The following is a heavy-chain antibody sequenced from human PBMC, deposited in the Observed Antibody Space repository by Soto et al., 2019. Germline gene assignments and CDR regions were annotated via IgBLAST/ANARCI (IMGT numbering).Heavy chain of an antibody. CDR1: GGTFSSYA. D-gene: IGHD3-22*01. J-gene: IGHJ5*02. Sequence: QVQLVQSGAEVKKPGSSVKVSCKASGGTFSSYAISWVRQAPGQGLEWMGGIIPIFGTANYAQKFQGRVTITADESTSTAYMELSRLRSEDTAVYYCARATPYYYDSSGYYSNWCDPWGQGTLVTVSS. CDR2: IIPIFGTA. CDR3: ARATPYYYDSSGYYSNWCDP. V-gene: IGHV1-69*01.